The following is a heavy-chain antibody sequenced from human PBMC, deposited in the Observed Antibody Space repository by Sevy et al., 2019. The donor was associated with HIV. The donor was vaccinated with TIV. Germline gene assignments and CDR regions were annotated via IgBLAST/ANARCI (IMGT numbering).Heavy chain of an antibody. Sequence: SETLSLTCTVSGGTISSSSYYWGRIRQPPGKGLEWIGSIYYSGSTYYNPSLKSRVTISVDTSKNQFSLKLSSVTAADTAVYYCARRLVITGTTAGGYFDYWGQRTLVTVSS. CDR3: ARRLVITGTTAGGYFDY. D-gene: IGHD1-20*01. J-gene: IGHJ4*02. CDR1: GGTISSSSYY. V-gene: IGHV4-39*01. CDR2: IYYSGST.